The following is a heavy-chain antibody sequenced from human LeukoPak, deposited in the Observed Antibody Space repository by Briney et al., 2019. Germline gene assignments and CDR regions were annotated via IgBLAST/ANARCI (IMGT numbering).Heavy chain of an antibody. CDR2: ISSGSGYI. Sequence: AGGSLRLSCAASGFTFSTYSMNWVRQAPGKGLEWVSSISSGSGYIYYADSVKGRFTISRDNAKNSLYLQMNSLRAEGTAVYYCARSETTVTYFDYWGQGTLVTASP. CDR1: GFTFSTYS. J-gene: IGHJ4*02. CDR3: ARSETTVTYFDY. V-gene: IGHV3-21*01. D-gene: IGHD4-17*01.